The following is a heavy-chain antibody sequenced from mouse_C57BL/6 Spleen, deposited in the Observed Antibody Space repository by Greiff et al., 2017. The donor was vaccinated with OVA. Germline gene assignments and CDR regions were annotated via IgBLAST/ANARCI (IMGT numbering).Heavy chain of an antibody. Sequence: VQLQQSGAELVRPGTSVKVSCKASGYAFTNYLIEWVKQRPGQGLEWIGVINPGSGGTNYNEKFKGKATLTADKSSSTAYMQLSSLTSEDSAVYFCARPSHYYGSSYRFAYWGQGTLVTVSA. V-gene: IGHV1-54*01. D-gene: IGHD1-1*01. CDR1: GYAFTNYL. J-gene: IGHJ3*01. CDR3: ARPSHYYGSSYRFAY. CDR2: INPGSGGT.